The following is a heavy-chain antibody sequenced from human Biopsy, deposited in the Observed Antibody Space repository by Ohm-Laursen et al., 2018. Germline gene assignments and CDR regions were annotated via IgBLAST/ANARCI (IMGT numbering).Heavy chain of an antibody. J-gene: IGHJ4*02. CDR3: ARSNGYGDYRFDD. CDR1: GGSISSDY. CDR2: ISYTGDT. D-gene: IGHD4-11*01. Sequence: PSETLSLTCTVSGGSISSDYWSWIRQTPGKGLEWIGYISYTGDTNYNRSLESRITISLDTSKNQFSLMLSSVTAADTAVYYCARSNGYGDYRFDDWGQGTLVTVAS. V-gene: IGHV4-59*01.